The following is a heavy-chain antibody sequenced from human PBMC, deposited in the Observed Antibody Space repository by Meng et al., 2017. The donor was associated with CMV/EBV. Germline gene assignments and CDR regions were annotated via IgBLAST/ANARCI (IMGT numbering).Heavy chain of an antibody. CDR1: GGSISSYY. CDR2: IYYSGST. CDR3: ARSTPIVGATFDF. V-gene: IGHV4-59*01. Sequence: SETRALTCTVSGGSISSYYWSWIRQPPGKGLEWIGYIYYSGSTNYNPSLKSRVTISVDTSKNQFSLKLSSVTAADTAVYYCARSTPIVGATFDFWGRGTLVTVSS. D-gene: IGHD1-26*01. J-gene: IGHJ2*01.